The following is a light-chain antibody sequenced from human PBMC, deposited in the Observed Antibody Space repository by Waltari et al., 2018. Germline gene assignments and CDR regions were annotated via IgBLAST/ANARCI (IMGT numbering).Light chain of an antibody. CDR2: YVS. V-gene: IGLV2-14*01. Sequence: QSALTQPASVSGSPGQSVTIFCAGTSNDVGGYNSVSWYQEHPGQAPRVIIYYVSDRPAGVSDRFSGSKSGNTASLTISGLQAEEEADYYCSSQSSNDVVLFGGGTKLTVL. CDR1: SNDVGGYNS. J-gene: IGLJ2*01. CDR3: SSQSSNDVVL.